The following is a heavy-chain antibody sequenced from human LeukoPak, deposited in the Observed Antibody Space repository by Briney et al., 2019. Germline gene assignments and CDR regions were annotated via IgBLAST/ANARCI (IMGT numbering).Heavy chain of an antibody. J-gene: IGHJ4*02. CDR3: ARVGYSYGAYYFDY. CDR1: GFTVSRNY. Sequence: GGSLRLSCAASGFTVSRNYMSWVRQTPGKGLEWVSVIYSGGSTYYADSVKGRFTISRDNSKNTLYLQMNSLRAEDTAVYYCARVGYSYGAYYFDYWGQGTLVTVSS. CDR2: IYSGGST. V-gene: IGHV3-53*01. D-gene: IGHD5-18*01.